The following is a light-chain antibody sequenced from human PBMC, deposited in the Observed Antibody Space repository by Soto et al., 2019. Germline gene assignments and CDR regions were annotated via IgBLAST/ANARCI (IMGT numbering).Light chain of an antibody. Sequence: IVLPHSPATLHLSPEELATLSFMAIQSVSNYLAWNQQNPGQAPRLLSYDASNRANGIPARFSGSGTGTDFPLTIGRLEHEGFAFYYCQQRSDWPPRVGPGTQVDIK. V-gene: IGKV3-11*01. CDR1: QSVSNY. CDR2: DAS. CDR3: QQRSDWPPR. J-gene: IGKJ3*01.